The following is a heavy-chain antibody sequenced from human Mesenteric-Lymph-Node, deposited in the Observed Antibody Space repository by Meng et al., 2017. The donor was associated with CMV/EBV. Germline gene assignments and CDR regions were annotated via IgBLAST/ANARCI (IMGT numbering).Heavy chain of an antibody. CDR1: GFTFSSYG. CDR2: IWYDGSNK. J-gene: IGHJ6*02. CDR3: AKANLHGYCSSTSCHYGMDV. V-gene: IGHV3-33*06. Sequence: GGSLRLSCAASGFTFSSYGMHWFRQAPGKGLEWVPVIWYDGSNKYYADSVKGRFTISRDNSKNTLYLQMNSQRAEDTAVYYCAKANLHGYCSSTSCHYGMDVWGQGTTVTVSS. D-gene: IGHD2-2*01.